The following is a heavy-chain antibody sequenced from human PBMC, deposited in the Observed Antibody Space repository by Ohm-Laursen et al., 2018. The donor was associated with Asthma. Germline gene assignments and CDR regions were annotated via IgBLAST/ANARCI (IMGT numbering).Heavy chain of an antibody. CDR2: VIPLFGKA. D-gene: IGHD3-22*01. J-gene: IGHJ4*02. CDR3: ARGYDSSGYYYFF. V-gene: IGHV1-69*13. CDR1: GGTFSNIA. Sequence: ASVKVSCNASGGTFSNIAISWVRQAPGQGLEWMGGVIPLFGKANYAQKFQGRVTITADESTTTAYMELSSLRSEDTAVYYCARGYDSSGYYYFFWGQGTLVTVSS.